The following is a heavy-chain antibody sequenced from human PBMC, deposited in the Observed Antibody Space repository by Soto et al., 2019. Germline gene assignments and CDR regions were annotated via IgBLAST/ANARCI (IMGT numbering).Heavy chain of an antibody. CDR3: AKDGATQLPDYYYYGMEV. V-gene: IGHV3-23*01. D-gene: IGHD1-26*01. J-gene: IGHJ6*02. Sequence: PGGSLRLSCAASGFTFSSYAMSGVRQAPGKGLEWVSAISGSGGITYYADSVKGRFTISRDNSKNTLYLQMNSLRAEDTAVYYCAKDGATQLPDYYYYGMEVWGQGTTVTVSS. CDR1: GFTFSSYA. CDR2: ISGSGGIT.